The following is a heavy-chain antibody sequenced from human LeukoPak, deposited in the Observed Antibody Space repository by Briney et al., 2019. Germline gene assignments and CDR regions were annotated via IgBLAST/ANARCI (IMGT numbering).Heavy chain of an antibody. CDR2: ISSISSYI. CDR3: ARGRQNSGSYSDAFDI. V-gene: IGHV3-21*01. D-gene: IGHD1-26*01. Sequence: GGSLRLSCAASGFTFDDYGMNWVRQAPGKGLEWVSSISSISSYIYYADSLKGRFTISRDNAKNSLSLQMNSLRAEDTAVYYCARGRQNSGSYSDAFDIWGQGTVVTVSS. CDR1: GFTFDDYG. J-gene: IGHJ3*02.